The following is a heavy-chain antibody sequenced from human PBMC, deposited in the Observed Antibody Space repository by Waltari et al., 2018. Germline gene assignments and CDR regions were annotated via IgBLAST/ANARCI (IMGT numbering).Heavy chain of an antibody. CDR1: GGSISSSSYY. V-gene: IGHV4-39*07. Sequence: HLQLQESGPGLVKPSETLSLTCTVSGGSISSSSYYWGWVLRPAGKGLEWIGSIYYSGSTYYNPSLKSRVTISVDTSKNQFALRVSSVTAADTAVFYCARMVRGYCSSTSCHTDHWGQGTLVTVSS. CDR3: ARMVRGYCSSTSCHTDH. D-gene: IGHD2-2*01. J-gene: IGHJ4*02. CDR2: IYYSGST.